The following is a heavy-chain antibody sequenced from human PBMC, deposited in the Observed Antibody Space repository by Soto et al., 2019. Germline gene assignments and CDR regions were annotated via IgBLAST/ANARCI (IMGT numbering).Heavy chain of an antibody. D-gene: IGHD3-16*01. CDR1: GGTFSSYA. V-gene: IGHV1-69*13. J-gene: IGHJ4*02. CDR2: IIPIFGTA. Sequence: ASVKVSCKASGGTFSSYAISWVRQAPGQGLEWMGGIIPIFGTANYAQKFQGRVTITADESTSTAYMELSSLRSEDTAVYYCARERAGLGISFDYWGQGTLVTVSS. CDR3: ARERAGLGISFDY.